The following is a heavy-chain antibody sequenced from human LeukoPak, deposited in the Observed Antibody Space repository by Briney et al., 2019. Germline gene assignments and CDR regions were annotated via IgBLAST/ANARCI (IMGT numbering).Heavy chain of an antibody. V-gene: IGHV1-46*01. CDR3: AREDVVLVGAVRYYYYGMDV. CDR1: GYNFISYY. D-gene: IGHD1-26*01. CDR2: INPSGGST. Sequence: ASVKVSCKASGYNFISYYMHWVRQAPGQGLEWMGIINPSGGSTSYAQKFQDRVTMARDTSTSTVYMELSSLKSEDTAVYYCAREDVVLVGAVRYYYYGMDVWGQGTTVTVSS. J-gene: IGHJ6*02.